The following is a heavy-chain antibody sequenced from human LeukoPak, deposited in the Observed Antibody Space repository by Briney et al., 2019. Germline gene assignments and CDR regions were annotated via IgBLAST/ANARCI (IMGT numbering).Heavy chain of an antibody. CDR3: ARDPYVDTAMARDSFDY. V-gene: IGHV3-48*01. J-gene: IGHJ4*02. Sequence: GGSLRLSCAASGFTFSSYSMNWVRQAPGKGLEWVSYISSSSSTIYYADSVKGRFTISRDNAKNPLYLQMNSLRAEDTAVYYCARDPYVDTAMARDSFDYWGQGTLVTVSS. D-gene: IGHD5-18*01. CDR1: GFTFSSYS. CDR2: ISSSSSTI.